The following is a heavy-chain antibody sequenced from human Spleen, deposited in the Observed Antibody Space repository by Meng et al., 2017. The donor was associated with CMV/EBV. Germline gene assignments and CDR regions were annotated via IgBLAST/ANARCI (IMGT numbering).Heavy chain of an antibody. V-gene: IGHV3-23*01. CDR2: IAGRGDRGREPKA. D-gene: IGHD3-22*01. CDR1: GFTFSSHT. J-gene: IGHJ4*02. CDR3: ARDYYDSSTYYPDY. Sequence: GESLKISCAASGFTFSSHTMNWVRQAPGKGLEWVSSIAGRGDRGREPKAYYADSVKGRFTISRDNSKNTLYLQMNSLRVEDTAVYYCARDYYDSSTYYPDYWGQGTLVTVSS.